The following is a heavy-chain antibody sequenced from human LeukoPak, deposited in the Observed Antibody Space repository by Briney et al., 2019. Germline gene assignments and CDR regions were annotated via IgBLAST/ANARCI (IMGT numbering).Heavy chain of an antibody. Sequence: GGSLRLSCAASGFTFSSYSMNWVRQAPGKGLEWVSYISSSSSTIYYADSVKGRFTISRDNAKNSLYLQMNSLRAEDTAVYYCAREKVVLMVYAIQGSGMDVWGKGTTVTVSS. CDR2: ISSSSSTI. CDR1: GFTFSSYS. D-gene: IGHD2-8*01. CDR3: AREKVVLMVYAIQGSGMDV. J-gene: IGHJ6*03. V-gene: IGHV3-48*01.